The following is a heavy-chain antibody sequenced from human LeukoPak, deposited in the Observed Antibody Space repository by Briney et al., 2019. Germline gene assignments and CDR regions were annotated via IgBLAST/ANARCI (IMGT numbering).Heavy chain of an antibody. Sequence: SDTLSLLCSVSDRHKTIFDWLGVPHPRGEAVEVIGHVHYMGSANYNHSLRSRVTISIDTSKKHFFLKLKSVTAADTAVDCCARGYGDFRVEGRYFHSWGQRTLVTVPS. V-gene: IGHV4-59*13. CDR2: VHYMGSA. D-gene: IGHD4-17*01. CDR1: DRHKTIFD. J-gene: IGHJ4*02. CDR3: ARGYGDFRVEGRYFHS.